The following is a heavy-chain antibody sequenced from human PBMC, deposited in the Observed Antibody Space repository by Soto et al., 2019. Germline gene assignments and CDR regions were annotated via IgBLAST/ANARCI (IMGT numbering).Heavy chain of an antibody. Sequence: ASVKVSCKASGYTFTSYDINWVRQATGQGLEWMGWINAGNGNTKYSQKFQGRVTITRDTSASTAYMELSSLRSEDTAVYYCARSRYCSGGSCYRTRGYWFDPWGQGTLVTVSS. CDR1: GYTFTSYD. CDR2: INAGNGNT. CDR3: ARSRYCSGGSCYRTRGYWFDP. V-gene: IGHV1-3*01. D-gene: IGHD2-15*01. J-gene: IGHJ5*02.